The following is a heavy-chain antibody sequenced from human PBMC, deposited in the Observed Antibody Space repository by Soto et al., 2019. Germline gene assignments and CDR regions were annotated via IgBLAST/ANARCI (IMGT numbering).Heavy chain of an antibody. V-gene: IGHV1-18*01. CDR3: ARWWSSPGWFAP. D-gene: IGHD1-26*01. CDR1: GYTFTSYC. CDR2: ISAYNGNT. J-gene: IGHJ5*02. Sequence: QVQLVQSGAEVKKPGASVKVSCKASGYTFTSYCIGWVRQAPGQGLEWMGWISAYNGNTNYAQRLQGRVSMTTDTSTSTAYMELRSLRSDDTGGYYWARWWSSPGWFAPWVQGTLVTVSS.